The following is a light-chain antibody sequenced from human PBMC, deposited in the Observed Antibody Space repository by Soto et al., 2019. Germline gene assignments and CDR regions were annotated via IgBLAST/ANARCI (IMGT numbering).Light chain of an antibody. CDR2: AAS. J-gene: IGKJ1*01. CDR3: LQDYNYPRT. V-gene: IGKV1-6*01. Sequence: AIQMTQSPSSLSASVGDRVTITCRASQGIRNDLGWYQQTPGKAPNLLIYAASNLESGVTSRFTGSGSGTDFTLTISSLQPEDFATYYCLQDYNYPRTFGQGTKVEIK. CDR1: QGIRND.